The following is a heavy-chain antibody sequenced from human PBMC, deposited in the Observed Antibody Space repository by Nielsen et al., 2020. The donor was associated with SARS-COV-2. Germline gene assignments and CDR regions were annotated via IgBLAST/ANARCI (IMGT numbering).Heavy chain of an antibody. CDR1: DGSITSYY. V-gene: IGHV4-59*08. CDR2: IYYSGST. Sequence: SETLSLTCTVSDGSITSYYWSWIRQPPGKGLEWIGYIYYSGSTNYNPSLKSRATISLDTSKNQLSLKLNSVTAADTAMYYCARLRSDSSGYSPFDYWGQGTLVTVSS. J-gene: IGHJ4*02. D-gene: IGHD3-22*01. CDR3: ARLRSDSSGYSPFDY.